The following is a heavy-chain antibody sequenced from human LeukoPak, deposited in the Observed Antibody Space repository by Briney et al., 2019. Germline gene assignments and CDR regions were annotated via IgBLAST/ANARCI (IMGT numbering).Heavy chain of an antibody. CDR3: ANGVDLWPTDY. Sequence: GGSLRLSCAASGFTFSSYEMNWVRQAPGKGLEWVSAISGSGGSTYYADSVKGRFTISRDNSKNTLYLQMNSLRAEDTAVYYCANGVDLWPTDYWGQGTLVTVSS. CDR1: GFTFSSYE. V-gene: IGHV3-23*01. J-gene: IGHJ4*02. CDR2: ISGSGGST. D-gene: IGHD3-10*01.